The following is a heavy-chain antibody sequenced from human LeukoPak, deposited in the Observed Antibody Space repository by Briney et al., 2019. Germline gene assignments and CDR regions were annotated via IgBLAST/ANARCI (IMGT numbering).Heavy chain of an antibody. CDR1: GFTLSRYT. CDR2: ISFDGTNK. Sequence: GRSLRLSCAASGFTLSRYTLHWVRQAPGKGLEWVAVISFDGTNKYYANSVKGRFTISRDNSRNTLSLQMDSLRAEDTAVYYCARGSVTSHADYWGQGTLVTVSS. CDR3: ARGSVTSHADY. J-gene: IGHJ4*02. D-gene: IGHD5-18*01. V-gene: IGHV3-30-3*01.